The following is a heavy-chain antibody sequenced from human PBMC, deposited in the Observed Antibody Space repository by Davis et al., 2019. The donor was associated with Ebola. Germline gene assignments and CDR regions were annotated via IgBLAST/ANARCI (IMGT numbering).Heavy chain of an antibody. CDR1: GFTFSSYW. CDR2: IKQDGSEK. Sequence: PGGSLRLSCAASGFTFSSYWMSWVRQAPGKGLEWVANIKQDGSEKYYVDSVKGRFTISRDDAKDSYSLHMNSLRDEDMAVYYCARRILGDSRGAVDVWGQGTTVTVS. D-gene: IGHD2-15*01. J-gene: IGHJ6*02. CDR3: ARRILGDSRGAVDV. V-gene: IGHV3-7*01.